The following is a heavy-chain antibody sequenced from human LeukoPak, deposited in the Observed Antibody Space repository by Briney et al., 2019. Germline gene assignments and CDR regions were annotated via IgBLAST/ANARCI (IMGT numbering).Heavy chain of an antibody. CDR2: ISGSGDTT. J-gene: IGHJ4*02. Sequence: GESLRLSCAASGFTFSSYAMTWVRQAPGKGLEWVSVISGSGDTTYYADSVKGRFTISRDNSKNTLYLQMNSLRAEDTAVYFCARSRDGCKRFDSWGQGTLVTVSS. D-gene: IGHD5-24*01. V-gene: IGHV3-23*01. CDR1: GFTFSSYA. CDR3: ARSRDGCKRFDS.